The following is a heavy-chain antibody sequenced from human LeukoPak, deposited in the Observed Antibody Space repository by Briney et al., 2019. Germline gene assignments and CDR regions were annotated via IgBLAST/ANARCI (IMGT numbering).Heavy chain of an antibody. J-gene: IGHJ6*03. CDR2: ISAYNGNT. CDR1: GYTFTSYG. V-gene: IGHV1-18*01. Sequence: GASVKVSCKASGYTFTSYGISWVRQAPGQGLKWMGWISAYNGNTNYAQKLQGRVTMTTDTSTSTAYMELRSLRSDDTAVYYCARFFWSGYYYYYYMDVWGKGTTVTVSS. CDR3: ARFFWSGYYYYYYMDV. D-gene: IGHD3-3*01.